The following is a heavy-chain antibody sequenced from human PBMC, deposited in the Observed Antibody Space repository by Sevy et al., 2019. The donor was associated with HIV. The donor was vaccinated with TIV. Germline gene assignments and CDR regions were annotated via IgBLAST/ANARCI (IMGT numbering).Heavy chain of an antibody. Sequence: SETLSLTCAVHDGSFSGYYWNWIRQLPGKGLEWIGEINGSGITYYNPSLESRVTISVDTSKKQFSLKLNSVTAADTAVYFCARSPPVVVVPGAPSWFDPWGQVTLVTVSS. CDR3: ARSPPVVVVPGAPSWFDP. J-gene: IGHJ5*02. D-gene: IGHD2-2*01. V-gene: IGHV4-34*01. CDR1: DGSFSGYY. CDR2: INGSGIT.